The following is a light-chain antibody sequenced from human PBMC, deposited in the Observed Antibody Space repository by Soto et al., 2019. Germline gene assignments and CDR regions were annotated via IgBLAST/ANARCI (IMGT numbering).Light chain of an antibody. J-gene: IGLJ2*01. CDR2: EVS. Sequence: QSALTQPASVSGSPGQSITISCTGTSSDVGAYNYVSWHQQHPGKAPKLMIYEVSNRPSGVSNRFSGSKSGNTASLTISGLQAEDEADYYCSSLTSSITVVFGGGTKLTVL. CDR3: SSLTSSITVV. V-gene: IGLV2-14*01. CDR1: SSDVGAYNY.